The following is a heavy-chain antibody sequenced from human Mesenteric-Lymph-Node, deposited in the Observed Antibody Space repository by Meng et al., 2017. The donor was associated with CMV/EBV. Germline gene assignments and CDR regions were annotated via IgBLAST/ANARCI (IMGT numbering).Heavy chain of an antibody. J-gene: IGHJ4*02. CDR1: GFTFSNYG. CDR3: ARDGAAAIPLDH. CDR2: INSDGTST. D-gene: IGHD2-2*02. V-gene: IGHV3-74*03. Sequence: GESLKISCTASGFTFSNYGMHWVRQGPGKGLVWVSLINSDGTSTTYADSVKGRFTISRDNAKNTLYLQMNNLRAEDTAVYYCARDGAAAIPLDHWGQGTVVTVSS.